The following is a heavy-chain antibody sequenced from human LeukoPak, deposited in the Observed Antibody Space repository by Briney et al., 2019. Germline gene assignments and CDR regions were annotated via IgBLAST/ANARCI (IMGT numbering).Heavy chain of an antibody. CDR3: ARGGDLPIVPAAINWFDP. D-gene: IGHD2-2*01. J-gene: IGHJ5*02. CDR2: IYTSGST. CDR1: GGSISSGSYY. V-gene: IGHV4-61*02. Sequence: PSQTLSLTCTVSGGSISSGSYYWSWIRQPAGKGLEWIGRIYTSGSTNYNPSLKSRVTISVDTSKNQFSLKLSSVTAADTAVYYCARGGDLPIVPAAINWFDPWGQGTLVTVSS.